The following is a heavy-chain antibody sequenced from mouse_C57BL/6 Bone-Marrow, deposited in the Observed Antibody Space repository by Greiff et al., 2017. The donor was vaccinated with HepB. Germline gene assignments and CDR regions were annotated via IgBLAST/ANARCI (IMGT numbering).Heavy chain of an antibody. CDR1: GFTFSSYA. D-gene: IGHD2-3*01. V-gene: IGHV5-4*01. J-gene: IGHJ2*01. Sequence: EVQLKESGGGLVKPGGSLKLSCAASGFTFSSYAMSWVRQTPEKRLEWVATISDGGSYTYYPDNVKGRFTISRDNAKNNLYLQMSHLKSEDTAMYYCARDPLYVDYWGQGTTLTVSS. CDR3: ARDPLYVDY. CDR2: ISDGGSYT.